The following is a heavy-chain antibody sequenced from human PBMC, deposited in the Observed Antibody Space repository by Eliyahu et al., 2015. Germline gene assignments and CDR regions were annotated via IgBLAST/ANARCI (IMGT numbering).Heavy chain of an antibody. V-gene: IGHV2-5*01. CDR2: ISWNDNK. D-gene: IGHD3-16*01. Sequence: QITLRESGPTLVTSTQTLTLTCTFSXFSLNTPGVGVAWIRQSPGKALEWLALISWNDNKLYSPSLQNRLSVTKDTSKSQVVLTMTNLDPVDAATYFCSYRLRFNYEYGFNPWGQGILVTVSS. CDR1: XFSLNTPGVG. CDR3: SYRLRFNYEYGFNP. J-gene: IGHJ5*02.